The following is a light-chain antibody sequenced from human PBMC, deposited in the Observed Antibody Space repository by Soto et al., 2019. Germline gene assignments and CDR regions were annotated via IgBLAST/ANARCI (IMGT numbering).Light chain of an antibody. CDR1: HIVSVNF. Sequence: ETVLEQSPGTLSFSQGERATLSCRASHIVSVNFLAWYQQKPGQAPRLLIYGASSRATGIPDRFTGSGSGTDSTLTISRLEPEDFAVYYCQQYGNSPQTFGQRTMV. CDR3: QQYGNSPQT. V-gene: IGKV3-20*01. J-gene: IGKJ1*01. CDR2: GAS.